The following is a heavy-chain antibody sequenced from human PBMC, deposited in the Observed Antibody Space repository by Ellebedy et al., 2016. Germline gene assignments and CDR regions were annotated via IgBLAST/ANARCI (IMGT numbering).Heavy chain of an antibody. CDR1: GFTFSSFW. J-gene: IGHJ4*02. CDR2: IKNDESEK. Sequence: GGSLRLSCAASGFTFSSFWMGWVRQAPGQGLEWVANIKNDESEKYFVDSVKGRFTISRDNAKNSVYLEMSSLRAEDTAVYYCARYGLSGTFDSWGQGTPVTVSS. D-gene: IGHD3-10*01. V-gene: IGHV3-7*03. CDR3: ARYGLSGTFDS.